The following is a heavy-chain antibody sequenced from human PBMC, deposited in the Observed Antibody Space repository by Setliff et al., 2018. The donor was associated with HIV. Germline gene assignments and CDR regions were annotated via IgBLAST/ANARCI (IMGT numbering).Heavy chain of an antibody. CDR1: GYTFTSYG. CDR3: ARRPEIQLWLSLFATPDYYFDY. V-gene: IGHV1-18*01. J-gene: IGHJ4*02. CDR2: ISAYNGNT. Sequence: ASVKVSCKASGYTFTSYGISWVRQAPGQGLEWMGWISAYNGNTNYAQKLQGRVTMTTDTSTSTAYMELRSLRSDETAVYYCARRPEIQLWLSLFATPDYYFDYWGQGTLVTVSS. D-gene: IGHD5-18*01.